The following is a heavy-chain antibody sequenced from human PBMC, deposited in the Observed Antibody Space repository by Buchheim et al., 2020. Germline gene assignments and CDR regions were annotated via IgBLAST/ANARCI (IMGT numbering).Heavy chain of an antibody. D-gene: IGHD2-15*01. CDR1: GFTFSSYA. Sequence: QVQLVESGGGVVQPGRSLRLSCAAPGFTFSSYAMHWVRQAPGKGLEWVAVISYDGSNKYYADSVKGRFTISRDNSKNTLYLQMNSLRAEDTAVYYCARGYGYCSGGSCSLLYGMDVWGQGTT. CDR3: ARGYGYCSGGSCSLLYGMDV. J-gene: IGHJ6*02. CDR2: ISYDGSNK. V-gene: IGHV3-30-3*01.